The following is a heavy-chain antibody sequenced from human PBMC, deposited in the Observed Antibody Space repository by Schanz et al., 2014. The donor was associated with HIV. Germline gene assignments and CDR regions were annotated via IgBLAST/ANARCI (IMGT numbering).Heavy chain of an antibody. CDR3: ASDGSGSYLTLSLLYYGMDV. CDR2: ISYDGTDK. Sequence: VQLVESGGGVVRPGGSLRLSCAASGFSFSTYGMHWVRQAPGKGLEWVAVISYDGTDKYYADSVKGRFTISRDNSKNTLYLQMNSLTAEDTAVYYCASDGSGSYLTLSLLYYGMDVWGQGTTVTVSS. CDR1: GFSFSTYG. J-gene: IGHJ6*02. V-gene: IGHV3-30*03. D-gene: IGHD3-10*01.